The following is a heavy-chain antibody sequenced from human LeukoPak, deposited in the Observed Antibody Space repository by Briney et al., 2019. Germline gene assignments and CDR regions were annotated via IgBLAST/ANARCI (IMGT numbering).Heavy chain of an antibody. CDR2: INQRGTT. CDR3: ARPGIRDYFYYMDV. Sequence: SETLSLTCAVYGDSFSWHYWSWIRRPPGKGMEWIGEINQRGTTTYNPSLKSRLTISMDTSRNQYFLNLDSVTAADTAIYYCARPGIRDYFYYMDVWGEGTPVTVSS. J-gene: IGHJ6*03. V-gene: IGHV4-34*01. D-gene: IGHD3-3*02. CDR1: GDSFSWHY.